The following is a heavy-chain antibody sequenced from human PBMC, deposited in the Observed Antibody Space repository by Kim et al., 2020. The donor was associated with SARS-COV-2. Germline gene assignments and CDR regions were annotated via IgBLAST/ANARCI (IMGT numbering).Heavy chain of an antibody. V-gene: IGHV3-9*01. D-gene: IGHD4-17*01. J-gene: IGHJ4*02. Sequence: SVKGRFAISRDNAKNPLYLQVDSLRAEDTALYYCAKDSARAYYGGNSGLDYWGQGTLVTVSS. CDR3: AKDSARAYYGGNSGLDY.